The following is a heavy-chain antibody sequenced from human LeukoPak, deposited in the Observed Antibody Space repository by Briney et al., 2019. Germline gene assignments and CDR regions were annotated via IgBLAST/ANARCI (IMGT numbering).Heavy chain of an antibody. J-gene: IGHJ5*02. V-gene: IGHV3-21*01. D-gene: IGHD5-18*01. CDR3: ARDRYGYKFWFDP. Sequence: GGSLRLSCAASGFTFSSYSMNWVRLAPGKGLEWVSSISSSSSYIYYADSVKGRFTISRDNAKNSLYLQMNSLRAEDTAVYYCARDRYGYKFWFDPWGQGTLVTVSS. CDR1: GFTFSSYS. CDR2: ISSSSSYI.